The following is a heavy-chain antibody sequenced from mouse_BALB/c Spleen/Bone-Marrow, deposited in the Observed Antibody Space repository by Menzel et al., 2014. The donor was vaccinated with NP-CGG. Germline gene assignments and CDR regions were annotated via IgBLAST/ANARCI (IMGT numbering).Heavy chain of an antibody. CDR3: ARTGFFDV. J-gene: IGHJ1*01. CDR2: ICYRGTT. Sequence: EVKLQESAPSLVKPSQTLSLTCSVTGDSITGGYWHWIRKLPGNKLECMGYICYRGTTYYNPSLKSRISITRDTSKNQYYLELNSVAAEDTATYYCARTGFFDVWGAGTTVTVSS. CDR1: GDSITGGY. V-gene: IGHV3-8*02.